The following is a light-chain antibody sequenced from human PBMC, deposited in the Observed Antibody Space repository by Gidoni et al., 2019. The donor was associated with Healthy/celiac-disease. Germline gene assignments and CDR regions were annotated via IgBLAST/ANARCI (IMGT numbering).Light chain of an antibody. CDR1: SRDVGGYNY. CDR3: SSYTSSSTVV. J-gene: IGLJ2*01. Sequence: QSALTQPASVSGSPGQSITISCPGTSRDVGGYNYVSCYQQHPGKAPKLMIYEVSNRPSGVSNRFSGSKSGNTASLTISGLQAEDEADYYCSSYTSSSTVVFGGGTKLTVL. V-gene: IGLV2-14*01. CDR2: EVS.